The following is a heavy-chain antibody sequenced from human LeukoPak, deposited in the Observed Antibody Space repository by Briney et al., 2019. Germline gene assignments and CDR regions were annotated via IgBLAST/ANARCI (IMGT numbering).Heavy chain of an antibody. D-gene: IGHD2-15*01. CDR2: IIPIFGTA. J-gene: IGHJ5*02. Sequence: EASVKVSCKASGGTFSSYAISWVRQAPGQGLEWMGGIIPIFGTANYAQKFQGRVTITADKSTSTAYMELSSLRSEDTAVYYCARGYCSGGSCYSLTQLNWFDPWGQGTLVTVSS. CDR3: ARGYCSGGSCYSLTQLNWFDP. V-gene: IGHV1-69*06. CDR1: GGTFSSYA.